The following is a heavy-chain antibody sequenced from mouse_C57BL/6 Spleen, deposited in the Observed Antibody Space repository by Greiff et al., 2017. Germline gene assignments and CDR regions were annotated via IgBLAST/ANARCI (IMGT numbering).Heavy chain of an antibody. V-gene: IGHV1-54*01. J-gene: IGHJ1*03. CDR1: GYAFTNYL. CDR2: INPGSGGT. D-gene: IGHD2-1*01. CDR3: ARGDGNPYCYFDV. Sequence: VQLQQSGAELVRPGTSVKVSCKASGYAFTNYLIEWVKQRPGQGLEWIGVINPGSGGTNYNEKFKGKATLTADKSSSTAYMQLSSLTSEDAAVYFCARGDGNPYCYFDVWGTGTTVTVSS.